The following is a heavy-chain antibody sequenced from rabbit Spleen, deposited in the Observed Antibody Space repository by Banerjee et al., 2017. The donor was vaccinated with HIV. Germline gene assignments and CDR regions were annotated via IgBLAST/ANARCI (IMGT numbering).Heavy chain of an antibody. Sequence: QEQLEESGGDLVKPGASLTLTCTASGFSFNSYWICWVRQAPGKGLEWISCIAGSSSAFTYSATWAKGRFTISKTSSTTVTLQMTSLTAADTATYFCARNYVNAFDPWGPGTLVTVS. J-gene: IGHJ2*01. CDR2: IAGSSSAFT. CDR3: ARNYVNAFDP. CDR1: GFSFNSYW. D-gene: IGHD1-1*01. V-gene: IGHV1S45*01.